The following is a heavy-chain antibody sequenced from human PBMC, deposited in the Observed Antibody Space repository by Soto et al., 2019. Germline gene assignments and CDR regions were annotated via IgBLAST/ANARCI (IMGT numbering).Heavy chain of an antibody. V-gene: IGHV4-4*02. D-gene: IGHD6-6*01. CDR3: ARVYSSSSNYYYYYMDV. J-gene: IGHJ6*03. CDR1: SGSISSSNW. CDR2: IYHSGST. Sequence: QVQLQESGPGLVKPSGTLSLTCAVSSGSISSSNWWSWVRQPPGKGLEWIGEIYHSGSTNYNPSLKSRVTISVDKSKNQFSLKLSSMTAADTAVYYCARVYSSSSNYYYYYMDVWGKGTTVTVSS.